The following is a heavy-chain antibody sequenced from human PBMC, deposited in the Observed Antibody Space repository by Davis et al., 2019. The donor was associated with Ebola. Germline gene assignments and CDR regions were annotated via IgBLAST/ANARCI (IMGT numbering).Heavy chain of an antibody. Sequence: PSETLSLTCAASGFTFSSFWMIWVRQAPGKGLEWVANIKEDGSEKYYVDSLRDRFTISRDNAKNSLYLQLNSLRGEDTAMYYCAKGTNDGYNLLLYYYYGMDVWGQGTTVTVSS. J-gene: IGHJ6*02. CDR2: IKEDGSEK. D-gene: IGHD5-24*01. V-gene: IGHV3-7*01. CDR1: GFTFSSFW. CDR3: AKGTNDGYNLLLYYYYGMDV.